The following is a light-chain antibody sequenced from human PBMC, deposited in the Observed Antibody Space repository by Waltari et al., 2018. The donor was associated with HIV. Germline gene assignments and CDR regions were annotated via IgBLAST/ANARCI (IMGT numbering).Light chain of an antibody. V-gene: IGLV3-1*01. Sequence: SYELTQPPSVSVSPGQTASITCSGDKLGDKYACWYQQKPGQSPVLVNYQDSKRPSGIPERFSGSNSGNTATLTISGTQAMDEADYYCQAWDSSNVVFGGGTKLTVL. CDR1: KLGDKY. CDR3: QAWDSSNVV. CDR2: QDS. J-gene: IGLJ2*01.